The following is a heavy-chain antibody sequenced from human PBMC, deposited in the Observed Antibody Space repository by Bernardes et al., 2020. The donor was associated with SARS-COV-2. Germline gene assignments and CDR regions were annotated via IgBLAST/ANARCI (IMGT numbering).Heavy chain of an antibody. J-gene: IGHJ6*04. D-gene: IGHD3-3*01. Sequence: GGSLRLSCSASGFTFAAYGMNWVRQAPGKGLEWVSGISGSGGGTYYAGSVKGRFTISRDNTKNTMDLEMNSLRAEDTAVYYCAKEVRFLEWFRNGMGVWGKGTTVTVSS. CDR3: AKEVRFLEWFRNGMGV. V-gene: IGHV3-23*01. CDR1: GFTFAAYG. CDR2: ISGSGGGT.